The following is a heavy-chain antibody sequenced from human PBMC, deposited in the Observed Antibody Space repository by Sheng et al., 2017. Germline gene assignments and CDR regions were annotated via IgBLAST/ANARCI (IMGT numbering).Heavy chain of an antibody. D-gene: IGHD2-2*01. CDR1: GFIFSGYS. CDR3: AKGSCSSTNCPYGMDV. Sequence: EVQLVESGGGLVKPGGSLRVSCATSGFIFSGYSMHWVRLTPGEGLEWVSSISSSGSYISYADSLKGRFTISRDNAKNSVYLQLNSLRAEDTALYYCAKGSCSSTNCPYGMDVWG. J-gene: IGHJ6*02. V-gene: IGHV3-21*01. CDR2: ISSSGSYI.